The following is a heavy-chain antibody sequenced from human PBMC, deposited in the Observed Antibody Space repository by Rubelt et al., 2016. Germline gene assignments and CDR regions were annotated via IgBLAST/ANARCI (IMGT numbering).Heavy chain of an antibody. CDR3: ARGGDGYPPFDY. CDR1: GGSFSGYY. V-gene: IGHV4-4*07. J-gene: IGHJ4*02. D-gene: IGHD5-24*01. Sequence: QVQLQESGPGLVKPSETLSLTCAVYGGSFSGYYWSWIRQPPGKGLEWIGRIYTSGCTNYNPSLKCRVTMSVDTSKNQFSLKLSSVTAADTAVYYCARGGDGYPPFDYWGQGTLVTVSS. CDR2: IYTSGCT.